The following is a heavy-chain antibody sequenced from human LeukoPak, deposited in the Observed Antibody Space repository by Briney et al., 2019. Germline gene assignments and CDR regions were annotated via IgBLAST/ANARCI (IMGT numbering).Heavy chain of an antibody. CDR3: ARDIVMVTYWFDP. CDR2: INPNSGGT. CDR1: GYTFTGYY. V-gene: IGHV1-2*02. D-gene: IGHD3-16*01. Sequence: APVKVSCKASGYTFTGYYMHWVRQAPGRGLEWMGWINPNSGGTNYAQKFQGRVTMTRDTSISTAYMELSRLRSDDTAVYYCARDIVMVTYWFDPWGQGTLVTVSS. J-gene: IGHJ5*02.